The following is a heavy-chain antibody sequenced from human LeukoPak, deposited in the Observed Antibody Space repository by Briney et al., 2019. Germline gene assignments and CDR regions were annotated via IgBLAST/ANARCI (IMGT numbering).Heavy chain of an antibody. J-gene: IGHJ5*02. V-gene: IGHV4-39*07. D-gene: IGHD6-13*01. CDR2: INHSGST. CDR3: ARGRRASIAAAGTRWFDP. CDR1: GGSVSSGSYY. Sequence: PSETLSLTCTVSGGSVSSGSYYWSWIRQPPGKGLEWIGEINHSGSTNYNPSLKSRVTISVDTSKNQFSLKLSSVTAADTAVYYCARGRRASIAAAGTRWFDPWGQGTLVTVSS.